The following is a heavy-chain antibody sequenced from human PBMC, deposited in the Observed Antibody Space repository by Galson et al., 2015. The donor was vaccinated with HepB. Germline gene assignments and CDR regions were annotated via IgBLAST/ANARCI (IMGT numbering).Heavy chain of an antibody. CDR2: ISAYNGNT. CDR1: GYTFTSYG. D-gene: IGHD2-15*01. CDR3: ARDFEPVVAATPEYFQH. J-gene: IGHJ1*01. Sequence: SVKVSCKASGYTFTSYGISWVRQAPGQGLEWMGWISAYNGNTNYAQKLQGRVTMTTDTSTSTAYMELRSLRSDDTAVYYCARDFEPVVAATPEYFQHWGRGTLVTVSS. V-gene: IGHV1-18*04.